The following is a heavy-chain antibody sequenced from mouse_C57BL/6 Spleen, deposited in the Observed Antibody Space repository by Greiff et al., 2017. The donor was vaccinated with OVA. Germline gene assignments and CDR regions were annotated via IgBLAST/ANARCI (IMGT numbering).Heavy chain of an antibody. V-gene: IGHV3-6*01. CDR3: ARQKGYDYDDNWYFDV. J-gene: IGHJ1*03. CDR2: ISYDGSN. D-gene: IGHD2-4*01. CDR1: GYSITSGYY. Sequence: EVQLQESGPGLVKPSQSLSLTCSVTGYSITSGYYWNWIRQFPGNKLEWMGYISYDGSNNYNPSLKNRISITRDTSKNQFFLKLNSVTTEDTATYYCARQKGYDYDDNWYFDVWGTGTTVTVSS.